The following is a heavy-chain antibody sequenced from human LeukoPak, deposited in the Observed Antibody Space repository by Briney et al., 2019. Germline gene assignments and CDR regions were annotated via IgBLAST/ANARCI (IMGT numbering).Heavy chain of an antibody. CDR1: GYTFTGYY. CDR3: ARGDIVVVPAAMAGGDY. D-gene: IGHD2-2*01. Sequence: GASVKVSCKASGYTFTGYYMHWVRQAPGQGLEWMGWINPNSGGTNYAQKFQGRVTMTRDKSISTAYMELSRLRSDDTAVYYWARGDIVVVPAAMAGGDYWAREPWSPSPQ. CDR2: INPNSGGT. V-gene: IGHV1-2*02. J-gene: IGHJ4*02.